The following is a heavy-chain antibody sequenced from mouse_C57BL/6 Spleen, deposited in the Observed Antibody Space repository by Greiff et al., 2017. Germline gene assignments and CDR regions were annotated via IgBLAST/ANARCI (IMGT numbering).Heavy chain of an antibody. Sequence: VQLQQSGPELVKPGASVKISCKASGYTFTDYYMNWVKQSHGKSLEWIGDINPNNGGTSYNQKFKGKATLTVDKSSSTAYMELRSLTSEDSAVYYCARRDYYSNPWFAYWGQGTLVTVSA. CDR2: INPNNGGT. CDR1: GYTFTDYY. V-gene: IGHV1-26*01. CDR3: ARRDYYSNPWFAY. D-gene: IGHD2-5*01. J-gene: IGHJ3*01.